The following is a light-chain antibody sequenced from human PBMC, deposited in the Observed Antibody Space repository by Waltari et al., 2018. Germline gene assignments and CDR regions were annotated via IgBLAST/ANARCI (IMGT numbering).Light chain of an antibody. CDR2: AAS. Sequence: EIVMTQSPATLSASPGERATLSCRASQSISSNLVWYQQKPGQAPRLLIYAASIRATGIPARFSGSGSGTEFTLTISSLQSEDFAVYYCQQYNNWPPHTFGQGTKLEIK. CDR3: QQYNNWPPHT. J-gene: IGKJ2*01. V-gene: IGKV3-15*01. CDR1: QSISSN.